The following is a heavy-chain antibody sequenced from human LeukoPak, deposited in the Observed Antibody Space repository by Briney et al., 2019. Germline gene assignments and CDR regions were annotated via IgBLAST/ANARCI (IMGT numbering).Heavy chain of an antibody. D-gene: IGHD6-19*01. J-gene: IGHJ5*02. V-gene: IGHV3-23*01. CDR2: ISGSGGST. Sequence: GGSLRLSCAASGFTFDDYAMHWVRQAPGKGLEWVSAISGSGGSTYYADSVKGRFTISRDNSKNTLYLQMNSLRAEDTAVYYCAKDRRIAVAGKAWFDPWGQGTLVTVSS. CDR1: GFTFDDYA. CDR3: AKDRRIAVAGKAWFDP.